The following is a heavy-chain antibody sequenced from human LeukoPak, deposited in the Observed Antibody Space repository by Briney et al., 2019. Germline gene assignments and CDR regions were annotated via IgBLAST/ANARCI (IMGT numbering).Heavy chain of an antibody. V-gene: IGHV4-39*01. CDR1: GDSITTRGFY. Sequence: SETLSLTCSVSGDSITTRGFYWGWIRQSPGKGLEWIGTMYYGESTYYNPSLKSRVTISVDTSRNQFSLKLSSVTAADTAVYYCAAERLGSYYKFYNWFDPRGQGTLVTVSS. J-gene: IGHJ5*02. CDR3: AAERLGSYYKFYNWFDP. D-gene: IGHD3-10*01. CDR2: MYYGEST.